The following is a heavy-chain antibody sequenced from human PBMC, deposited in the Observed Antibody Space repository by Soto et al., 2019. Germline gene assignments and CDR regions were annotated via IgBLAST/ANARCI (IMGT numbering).Heavy chain of an antibody. J-gene: IGHJ4*02. CDR3: ERASRRTGLDY. CDR1: GCTFTGFY. CDR2: INPNSGGT. D-gene: IGHD1-1*01. Sequence: XSVKVSGTSFGCTFTGFYMDLVRQAPGQGLECMGVINPNSGGTKYAQKFQGRVTMTRYTSISTAYMELSRLRSDDTAVYYCERASRRTGLDYWGQGTLVTVSS. V-gene: IGHV1-2*02.